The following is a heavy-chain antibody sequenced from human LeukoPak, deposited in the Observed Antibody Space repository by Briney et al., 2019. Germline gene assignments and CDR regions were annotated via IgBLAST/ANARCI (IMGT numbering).Heavy chain of an antibody. CDR3: ARPNYCSGDSCLNWFDS. J-gene: IGHJ5*01. CDR2: ISADNGNT. V-gene: IGHV1-18*01. Sequence: ASVKVSCKASGYTFTSYAISWVRQAPGQGLEWMGWISADNGNTDYAQRFQGRVTMTTDTSTSTAYMELRSLRSDDTAVYYCARPNYCSGDSCLNWFDSWGQGTLVTVSS. D-gene: IGHD2-15*01. CDR1: GYTFTSYA.